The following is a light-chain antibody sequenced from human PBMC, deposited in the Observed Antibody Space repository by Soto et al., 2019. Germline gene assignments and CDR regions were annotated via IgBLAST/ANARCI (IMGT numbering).Light chain of an antibody. CDR1: SSDVGGYNY. J-gene: IGLJ3*02. V-gene: IGLV2-11*01. CDR3: CSYSGNYAWV. CDR2: DVT. Sequence: QSALTQPPSVSGSPGQSVTISCTGTSSDVGGYNYVSWYQQHPGKAPKLMIYDVTKRPSGVPDRFSGSKSGNRASLTTPGLQAEDEAAYYCCSYSGNYAWVFCGGTTLTVL.